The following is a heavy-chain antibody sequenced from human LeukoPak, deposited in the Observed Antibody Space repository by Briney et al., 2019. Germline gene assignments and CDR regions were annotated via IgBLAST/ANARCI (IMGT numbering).Heavy chain of an antibody. CDR2: VYHSGSI. V-gene: IGHV4-59*12. CDR1: GASITNYY. Sequence: SETLSLTCTVSGASITNYYWTWIRQSPGKGLEWIAYVYHSGSINYNPSLKSRVTISVDTSKNQLSLKLSSVTAADTALYYCARESNYHGSGTGWFDPWGQGTLVTVSS. CDR3: ARESNYHGSGTGWFDP. D-gene: IGHD3-10*01. J-gene: IGHJ5*02.